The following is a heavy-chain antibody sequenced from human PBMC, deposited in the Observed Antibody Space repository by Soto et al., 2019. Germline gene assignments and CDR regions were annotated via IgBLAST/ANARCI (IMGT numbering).Heavy chain of an antibody. J-gene: IGHJ6*02. Sequence: GESLKISCEGSGYSFVTHWIGWVRQMPGKGLEWIGIIYPYGSETTYSPAFQGHVTISADKSTNTAYLQWSSLKASDTAIYYCAGISPSYPYFYYGMDVWGQGTTVTVSS. CDR1: GYSFVTHW. CDR3: AGISPSYPYFYYGMDV. CDR2: IYPYGSET. V-gene: IGHV5-51*06. D-gene: IGHD3-10*01.